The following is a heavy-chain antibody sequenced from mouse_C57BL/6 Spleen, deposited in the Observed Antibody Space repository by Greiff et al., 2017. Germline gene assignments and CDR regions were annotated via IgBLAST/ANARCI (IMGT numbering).Heavy chain of an antibody. D-gene: IGHD2-2*01. CDR3: AREVTTGCYYAMDY. CDR2: ISSGSSTI. J-gene: IGHJ4*01. Sequence: EVKLVESGGGLVKPGGSLKLSCAASGFTFSDYGMHWVRQAPEKGLEWVAYISSGSSTIYYADTVKGRFTISRDNAKNTLFLQMTSLRSEDTAMYYCAREVTTGCYYAMDYWGQGTSVTVSS. V-gene: IGHV5-17*01. CDR1: GFTFSDYG.